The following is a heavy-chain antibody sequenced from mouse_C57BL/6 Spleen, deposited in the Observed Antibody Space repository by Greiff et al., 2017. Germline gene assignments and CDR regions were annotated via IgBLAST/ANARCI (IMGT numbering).Heavy chain of an antibody. CDR1: GYAFRSYW. D-gene: IGHD4-1*01. Sequence: QVQLQESGAELVKPGASVKISCKASGYAFRSYWMNWVKQRPGKGLEWIGQIYPGDGDTNYNGKFKGKATLTADKSSSTAYMQLSSLTSEDSAVYFCARTRTGTHAMDYWGQGTSVTVSS. J-gene: IGHJ4*01. CDR2: IYPGDGDT. CDR3: ARTRTGTHAMDY. V-gene: IGHV1-80*01.